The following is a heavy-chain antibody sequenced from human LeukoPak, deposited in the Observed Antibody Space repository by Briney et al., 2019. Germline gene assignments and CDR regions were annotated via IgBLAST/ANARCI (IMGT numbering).Heavy chain of an antibody. CDR1: GFTFSSYA. Sequence: GGSLRLSCAASGFTFSSYAMHWVRQAPGRGLEWVAVISYDGSNKYYADSVTGRFTISRDDSNYTLYLQMNSLRAEDTAVYYCARGGWGGSWYASIDYWGQGTLVTVSS. CDR2: ISYDGSNK. V-gene: IGHV3-30-3*01. CDR3: ARGGWGGSWYASIDY. J-gene: IGHJ4*02. D-gene: IGHD6-13*01.